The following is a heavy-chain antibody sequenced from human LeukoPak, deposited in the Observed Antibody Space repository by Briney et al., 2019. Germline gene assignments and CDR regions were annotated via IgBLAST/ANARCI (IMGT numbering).Heavy chain of an antibody. CDR3: ARESQRYAAV. CDR2: IIPMFGTA. CDR1: GGTFSTYG. Sequence: SVKVSCKASGGTFSTYGITWGRRAPGQGLEWMGGIIPMFGTANYAQKFQGRVTITSDDSTSTAYMQLSSLRSEDTAVYYCARESQRYAAVWGQGTTVTVSS. J-gene: IGHJ6*02. D-gene: IGHD5-12*01. V-gene: IGHV1-69*13.